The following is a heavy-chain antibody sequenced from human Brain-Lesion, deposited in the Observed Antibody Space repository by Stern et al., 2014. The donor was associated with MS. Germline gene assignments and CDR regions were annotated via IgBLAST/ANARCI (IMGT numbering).Heavy chain of an antibody. CDR2: INPNGGGT. CDR3: ARDQGSMDWFDP. CDR1: GYTFTSYY. D-gene: IGHD3-10*01. J-gene: IGHJ5*02. V-gene: IGHV1-46*01. Sequence: QVQLVQSGAEVKKPGASVMVSCKASGYTFTSYYIHWVRQAPGQGLEWMGIINPNGGGTDYVEKFQGRITMTSDTSATTVYMELSSLTSDDTAVYFCARDQGSMDWFDPWGQGTLVIVSS.